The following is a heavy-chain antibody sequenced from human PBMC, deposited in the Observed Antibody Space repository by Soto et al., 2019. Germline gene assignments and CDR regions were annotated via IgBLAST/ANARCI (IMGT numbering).Heavy chain of an antibody. CDR2: ISGYNGNT. Sequence: ASVKVSCKASGYTLASYFLTWVRQAPGQGLEWMGWISGYNGNTKYAQKLQGRVTMTTDTSTSTAYMELRSLRSDDTAVYYCATYPVPYYDFWSGDAFDIWGQGTMVTVSS. CDR3: ATYPVPYYDFWSGDAFDI. V-gene: IGHV1-18*01. D-gene: IGHD3-3*01. CDR1: GYTLASYF. J-gene: IGHJ3*02.